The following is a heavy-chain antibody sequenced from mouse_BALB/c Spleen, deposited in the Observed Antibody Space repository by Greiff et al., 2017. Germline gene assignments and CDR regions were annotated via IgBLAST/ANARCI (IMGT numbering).Heavy chain of an antibody. Sequence: QVTLKESGPGILQPSQTLSLTCSFSGFSLSTSGMGVSWIRQPSGKGLEWLAHIYWDDDKRYNPSLKSRLTISKDTSRNQVFLKITSVDTADTATYYCARRGENYYGSSYDYFDYWGQGTTLTVSS. D-gene: IGHD1-1*01. CDR3: ARRGENYYGSSYDYFDY. CDR2: IYWDDDK. J-gene: IGHJ2*01. V-gene: IGHV8-12*01. CDR1: GFSLSTSGMG.